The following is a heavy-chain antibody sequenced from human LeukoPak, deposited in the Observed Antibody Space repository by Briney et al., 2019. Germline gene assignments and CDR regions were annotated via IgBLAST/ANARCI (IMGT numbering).Heavy chain of an antibody. D-gene: IGHD3-10*01. CDR2: ISAYNGNT. CDR1: GYTFTSYG. Sequence: GASVKVSCKASGYTFTSYGISWVRQAPGQGLEWMGWISAYNGNTNYAQKLQGRVTMTTDTSTSTAYMELRSLRSDDTAVYYCASFGMGLWFGELFYAYWGQGTLVTVPS. CDR3: ASFGMGLWFGELFYAY. J-gene: IGHJ4*02. V-gene: IGHV1-18*01.